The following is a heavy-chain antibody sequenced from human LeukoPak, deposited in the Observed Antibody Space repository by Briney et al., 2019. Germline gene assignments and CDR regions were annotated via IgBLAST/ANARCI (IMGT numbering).Heavy chain of an antibody. J-gene: IGHJ6*02. CDR2: IGYDGSNE. D-gene: IGHD3-10*01. CDR3: AREVVVRGDKYYAMDV. V-gene: IGHV3-33*01. Sequence: GMSLRLSCAASGFTFSTYGIHWVRQAPGKGLEWVAIIGYDGSNEYYAGCVKGRFTISRDNSKDTLYLQMNSLRAEDTAVYYCAREVVVRGDKYYAMDVWGQGTTVTVSS. CDR1: GFTFSTYG.